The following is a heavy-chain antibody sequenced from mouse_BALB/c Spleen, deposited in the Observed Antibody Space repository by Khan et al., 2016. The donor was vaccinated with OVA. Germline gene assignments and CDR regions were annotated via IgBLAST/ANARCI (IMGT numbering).Heavy chain of an antibody. CDR1: GITISGYY. Sequence: EVMLVESGGGLVNLGGSLKLSCAASGITISGYYMSWVRQTPEKRLELVAAINSNGGRTNYPDTVQGRFTISRDNAKNTLYLQMSSLKAEDRDLYYCTRNYGYDGEVAFWGQGTLVTVSA. D-gene: IGHD2-2*01. J-gene: IGHJ3*01. CDR3: TRNYGYDGEVAF. CDR2: INSNGGRT. V-gene: IGHV5-6-2*01.